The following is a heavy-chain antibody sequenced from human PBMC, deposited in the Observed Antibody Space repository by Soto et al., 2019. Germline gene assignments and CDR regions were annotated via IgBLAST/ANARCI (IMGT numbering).Heavy chain of an antibody. Sequence: KTSETLSLTCAVYGGSFRGYYWSWIRQPPGKGLEWIGEINHSGSTNYNPSLKSRVTISVDTSKNQFSLKLSSVTAADTAVYYCARLTPGTYYDFWSGYYYYGMDVWGQGTTVTVSS. D-gene: IGHD3-3*01. V-gene: IGHV4-34*01. CDR1: GGSFRGYY. J-gene: IGHJ6*02. CDR2: INHSGST. CDR3: ARLTPGTYYDFWSGYYYYGMDV.